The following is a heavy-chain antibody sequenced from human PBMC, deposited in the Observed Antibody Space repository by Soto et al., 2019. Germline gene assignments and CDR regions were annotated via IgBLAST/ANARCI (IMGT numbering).Heavy chain of an antibody. V-gene: IGHV4-4*08. CDR2: VYTPDYT. CDR1: VASIRNYY. CDR3: ASSAGHPGDLFPYNGMDV. Sequence: SETLSLTCSVSVASIRNYYWHCVRHLPGKCLEWIGYVYTPDYTRYNSSLKSRVTISVDTSKSQFSLRLNSVTAADTAVYYCASSAGHPGDLFPYNGMDVWGQATTVIVSS. J-gene: IGHJ6*02. D-gene: IGHD3-10*01.